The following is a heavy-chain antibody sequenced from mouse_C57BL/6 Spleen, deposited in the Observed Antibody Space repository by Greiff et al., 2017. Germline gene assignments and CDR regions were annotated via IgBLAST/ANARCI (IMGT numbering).Heavy chain of an antibody. J-gene: IGHJ1*03. Sequence: QVQLQQSGAELVKPGASVKISCKASGYAFSSYWMNWVKQRPGKGLEWIGQIYPGDGDTNYNGKFKGKATLTADKSSSTAYMQLSSLTSEDSAVSFCTRFNYSSSYEYFDVWGTGTTVTLSS. CDR2: IYPGDGDT. V-gene: IGHV1-80*01. CDR1: GYAFSSYW. CDR3: TRFNYSSSYEYFDV. D-gene: IGHD1-1*01.